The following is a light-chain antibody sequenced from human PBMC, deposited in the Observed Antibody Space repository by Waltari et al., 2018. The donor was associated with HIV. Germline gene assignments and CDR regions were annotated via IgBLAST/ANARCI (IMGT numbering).Light chain of an antibody. CDR2: ANT. Sequence: QSVLTQPPSVSGAPGQRVTISCTGSSSNLGADYDVHWYQHLPGTAPKLLIYANTHRPSGVPDRFSGSKSGTSASLAITGLQAEDEAEYYCQSYDSSLSGYVVFGGGTKLTVL. CDR3: QSYDSSLSGYVV. V-gene: IGLV1-40*01. J-gene: IGLJ2*01. CDR1: SSNLGADYD.